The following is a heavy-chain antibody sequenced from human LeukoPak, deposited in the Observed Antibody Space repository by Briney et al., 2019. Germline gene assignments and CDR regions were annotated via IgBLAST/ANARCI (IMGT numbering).Heavy chain of an antibody. CDR1: GESLNSYY. J-gene: IGHJ4*02. CDR2: IYESGTT. D-gene: IGHD2-15*01. V-gene: IGHV4-34*01. Sequence: SETLSLTCAVYGESLNSYYWSWVRQPPGEGLEWIGEIYESGTTEYNPSLKSRVTISMGPSKQQFSLSLCSVTAADTAVYYCARGAWATRLGSWGLGTPVIVSS. CDR3: ARGAWATRLGS.